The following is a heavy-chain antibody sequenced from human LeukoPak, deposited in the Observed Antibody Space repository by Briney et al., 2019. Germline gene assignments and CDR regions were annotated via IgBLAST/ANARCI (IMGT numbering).Heavy chain of an antibody. J-gene: IGHJ4*02. D-gene: IGHD1-1*01. CDR1: GGSISSYY. V-gene: IGHV4-59*08. Sequence: PSETLSLTCTVSGGSISSYYWSWIRQPPGKGLEWIGYIYYSGSTNHNPSLKSRVTISVDTSKNQFSLKLSSVTAADTAVYYCARHHLSDDYYFDYWGQGTLVTVSS. CDR2: IYYSGST. CDR3: ARHHLSDDYYFDY.